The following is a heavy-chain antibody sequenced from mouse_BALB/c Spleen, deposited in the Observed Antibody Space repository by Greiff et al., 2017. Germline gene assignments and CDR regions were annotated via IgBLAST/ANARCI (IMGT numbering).Heavy chain of an antibody. V-gene: IGHV1-87*01. D-gene: IGHD2-4*01. CDR1: GYTFTSYW. Sequence: VQLQQSGAELARPGASVKLSCKASGYTFTSYWMQWVKQRPGQGLEWIGAIYPGDGDTSYTQKFKGKATLTADKSSSTAYMQLSSLASEDSAVYYCARGNYDYGWYFDGWGAGTTVTVSS. CDR3: ARGNYDYGWYFDG. CDR2: IYPGDGDT. J-gene: IGHJ1*01.